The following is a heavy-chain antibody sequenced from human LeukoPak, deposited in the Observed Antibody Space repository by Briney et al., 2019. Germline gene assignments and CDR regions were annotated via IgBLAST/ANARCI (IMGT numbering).Heavy chain of an antibody. V-gene: IGHV3-23*01. D-gene: IGHD3-22*01. CDR2: ISGSAGST. Sequence: PGGSLRLSCAASGFSFSRHAMSWVRQAPGKGLEWVSSISGSAGSTYYADSVKGRFTISRDNSKNTLSLQMNSLRAEDTAVYYCAKRADSSAHSFDYWGQGTLVTVSS. CDR1: GFSFSRHA. J-gene: IGHJ4*02. CDR3: AKRADSSAHSFDY.